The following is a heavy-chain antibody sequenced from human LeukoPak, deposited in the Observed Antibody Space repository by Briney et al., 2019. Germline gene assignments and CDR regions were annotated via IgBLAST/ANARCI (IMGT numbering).Heavy chain of an antibody. CDR1: GFTFSSYG. CDR2: ISYDGSNK. CDR3: ATRLRGYYFDY. V-gene: IGHV3-30*03. J-gene: IGHJ4*02. Sequence: GGSLRLSCAASGFTFSSYGMHWVRQAPGKGLEWVAVISYDGSNKYYADSVKGRFTISRDNSKNTLYLQMNSLRAEDTAVYYCATRLRGYYFDYWGQGTLVTVSS. D-gene: IGHD5-24*01.